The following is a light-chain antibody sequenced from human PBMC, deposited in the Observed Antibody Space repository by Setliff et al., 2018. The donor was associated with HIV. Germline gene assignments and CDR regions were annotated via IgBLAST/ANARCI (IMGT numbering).Light chain of an antibody. CDR3: SSYAGSYTL. J-gene: IGLJ3*02. CDR2: DVS. Sequence: QSVLTQPRSVSGSPGQSVTISCSGTSSDVGGYNYVSWYQQHPGKAPKLMIYDVSERPSGVPDRFSGSKSGNTASLTISGLQAEGEADYYCSSYAGSYTLFGGGTKVTVL. CDR1: SSDVGGYNY. V-gene: IGLV2-11*01.